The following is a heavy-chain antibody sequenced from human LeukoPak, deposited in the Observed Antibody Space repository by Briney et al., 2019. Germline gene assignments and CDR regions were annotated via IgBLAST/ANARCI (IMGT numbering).Heavy chain of an antibody. CDR3: ARVKFYYDSSGTFDY. D-gene: IGHD3-22*01. CDR2: INHSGST. J-gene: IGHJ4*02. CDR1: GGSFSGYY. V-gene: IGHV4-34*01. Sequence: SETLSLTCAVYGGSFSGYYWSWIRQPPGKGLEWIGEINHSGSTNYNPSLKSQVTISVDTSKNQFSLKLSSVTAADTAVYYCARVKFYYDSSGTFDYWGQGTLVTVSS.